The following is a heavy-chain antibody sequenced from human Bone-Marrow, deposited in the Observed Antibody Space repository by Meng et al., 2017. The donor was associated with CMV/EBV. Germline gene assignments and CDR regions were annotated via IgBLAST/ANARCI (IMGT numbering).Heavy chain of an antibody. CDR1: GYSVSSTYY. CDR3: ARESNAWGWFDP. V-gene: IGHV4-61*01. CDR2: IYYSGST. J-gene: IGHJ5*02. D-gene: IGHD3-16*01. Sequence: GSLRLSCTVSGYSVSSTYYWSWIRQPPGKGLEWIGYIYYSGSTNYNPSLKSRVTTSVDTSKNQFSLKLSSVTAADTAVYYCARESNAWGWFDPWGQGTLVTVSS.